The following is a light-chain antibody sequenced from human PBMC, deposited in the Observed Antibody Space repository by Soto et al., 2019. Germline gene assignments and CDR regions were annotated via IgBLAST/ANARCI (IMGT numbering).Light chain of an antibody. J-gene: IGKJ2*01. Sequence: EIVLTQSPATLSLSPGERATLSCRASQSVSSYLAWYQQKPGQAPRLLIYEASNRATGIPARFSGSGAGTAFTLPIIILEHKDFAVAYCQQRSNGPSYTFGQGTKMEI. CDR3: QQRSNGPSYT. CDR1: QSVSSY. CDR2: EAS. V-gene: IGKV3-11*01.